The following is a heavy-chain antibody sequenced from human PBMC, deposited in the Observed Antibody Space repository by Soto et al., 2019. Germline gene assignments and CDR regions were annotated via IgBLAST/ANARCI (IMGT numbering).Heavy chain of an antibody. CDR3: ARGPPTGSSWYVFPFEY. D-gene: IGHD6-13*01. Sequence: ASVKVSCKASGYTFTSYGISWVRQAPGQGLEWMGWISAYNGNTNYAQKLQGRVTMTTDTSTSTAYMELRSLRSDDTAVYYCARGPPTGSSWYVFPFEYWGQGTLVTVSS. J-gene: IGHJ4*02. CDR2: ISAYNGNT. CDR1: GYTFTSYG. V-gene: IGHV1-18*01.